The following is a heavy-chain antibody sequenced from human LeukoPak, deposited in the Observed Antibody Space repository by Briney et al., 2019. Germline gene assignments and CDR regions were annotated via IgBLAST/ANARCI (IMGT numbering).Heavy chain of an antibody. CDR2: IDPSDSYT. CDR3: ARQYSGYDYYFDY. J-gene: IGHJ4*02. Sequence: GESLKISCKGSGYSFTSYWISWVRQMPGKRLEWMGRIDPSDSYTNFNPSFQGHITISADKSSSTAYLHWSSLKASDTAIYYCARQYSGYDYYFDYWGQGILVTVSS. V-gene: IGHV5-10-1*01. D-gene: IGHD5-12*01. CDR1: GYSFTSYW.